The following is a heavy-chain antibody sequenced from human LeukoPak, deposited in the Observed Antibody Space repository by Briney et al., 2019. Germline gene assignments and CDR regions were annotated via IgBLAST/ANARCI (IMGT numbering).Heavy chain of an antibody. J-gene: IGHJ4*02. CDR3: ARDYGLGAVAGMVNY. CDR2: IKQDASDK. Sequence: GGSLRLSCAASGFTFSSHWMSWVRQAPGKGLEWVAYIKQDASDKYYVDSMKGRFTISRDNAKNSLYLQMNSLRAEDTAVYYCARDYGLGAVAGMVNYWGQGTLVTVSS. V-gene: IGHV3-7*01. CDR1: GFTFSSHW. D-gene: IGHD6-19*01.